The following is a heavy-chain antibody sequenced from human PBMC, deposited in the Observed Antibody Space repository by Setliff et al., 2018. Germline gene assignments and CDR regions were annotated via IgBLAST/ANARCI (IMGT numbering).Heavy chain of an antibody. V-gene: IGHV4-59*01. CDR2: MFYTGTT. CDR3: ATNLATPSDAFDI. J-gene: IGHJ3*02. CDR1: GDSITSYY. Sequence: SETLSLTCTPSGDSITSYYLTWIRQPPGKGLEWIGYMFYTGTTNYNPSLKSRVTMSIDTSMKSFSLRLTSVTPADTAIYYCATNLATPSDAFDIWGQGTMVTVS.